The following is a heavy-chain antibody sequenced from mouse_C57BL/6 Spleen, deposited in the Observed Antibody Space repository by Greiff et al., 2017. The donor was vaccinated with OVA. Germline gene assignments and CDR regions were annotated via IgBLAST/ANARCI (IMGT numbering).Heavy chain of an antibody. CDR3: AGGYDATLGGFAY. Sequence: VQLQQPGAELVMPGASVKLSCKASGYTFTSYWMHWVKQRPGQGLEWIGEIDPSDSYTNYNQKFKGKSTLTVDKSSSTAYMQLSSLTSEDSAVYYCAGGYDATLGGFAYWGQGTLVTVSA. CDR1: GYTFTSYW. D-gene: IGHD2-3*01. V-gene: IGHV1-69*01. J-gene: IGHJ3*01. CDR2: IDPSDSYT.